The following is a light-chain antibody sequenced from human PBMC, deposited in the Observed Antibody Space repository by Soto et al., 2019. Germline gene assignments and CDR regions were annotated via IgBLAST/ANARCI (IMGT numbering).Light chain of an antibody. V-gene: IGKV3-11*01. Sequence: EIVLTQSPATLSLSAGERVTLSCRSSQSVDTMVAWYQQQVGRTPRLLIYETSSRATGVPARFSGSGSGTDFTLPISRLETEDFAIYFCQVRSDWPPFKYTFGQGTKLEVK. CDR2: ETS. J-gene: IGKJ2*01. CDR3: QVRSDWPPFKYT. CDR1: QSVDTM.